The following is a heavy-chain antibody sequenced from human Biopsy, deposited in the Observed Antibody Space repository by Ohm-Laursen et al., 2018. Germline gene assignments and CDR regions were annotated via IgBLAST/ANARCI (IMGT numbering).Heavy chain of an antibody. V-gene: IGHV3-9*01. CDR3: TKRRTAVRPFDS. Sequence: SLRLSCAASGFIFSDYGMRWVRQAPGKGLEWVSGISGSSNNIIYADSVRGRFTISRDNAKSSLYLEMNSLRSEDTAFYYCTKRRTAVRPFDSWGHGTLVTVSS. CDR1: GFIFSDYG. J-gene: IGHJ4*01. CDR2: ISGSSNNI. D-gene: IGHD6-25*01.